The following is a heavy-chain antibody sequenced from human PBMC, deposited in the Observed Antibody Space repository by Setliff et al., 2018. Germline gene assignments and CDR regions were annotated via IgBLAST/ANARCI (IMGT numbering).Heavy chain of an antibody. Sequence: SETLSLTCTVSGGSISNYYWSWIRQPPGKGLGWIAFINYNGRTKYNPSLKSRVTISVDTSKNQFSLKLPSVTAADTAVYYCARHLLAGDSSFDYWGQGTLVTVSS. J-gene: IGHJ4*02. CDR1: GGSISNYY. CDR3: ARHLLAGDSSFDY. D-gene: IGHD6-19*01. V-gene: IGHV4-59*08. CDR2: INYNGRT.